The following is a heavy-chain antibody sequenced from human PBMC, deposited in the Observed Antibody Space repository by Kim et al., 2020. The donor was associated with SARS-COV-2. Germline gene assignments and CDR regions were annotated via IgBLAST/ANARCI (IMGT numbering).Heavy chain of an antibody. CDR3: ARASSWYDYYYYYYMDV. CDR2: IYHSGST. D-gene: IGHD6-13*01. Sequence: SETLSLTCAVSGGSISSSNWWSWVRQPPGKGLEWIGEIYHSGSTNYNPSLKSRVTISVDKSKNQFSLKLSPVTAADTAVYYCARASSWYDYYYYYYMDVWGKGTTVTVSS. V-gene: IGHV4-4*02. CDR1: GGSISSSNW. J-gene: IGHJ6*03.